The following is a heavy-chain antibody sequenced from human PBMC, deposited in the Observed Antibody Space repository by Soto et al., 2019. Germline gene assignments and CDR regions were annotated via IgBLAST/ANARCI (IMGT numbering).Heavy chain of an antibody. CDR2: ITSNGDST. V-gene: IGHV3-23*01. Sequence: GGSLRLSCAAFGFDFNKYAMTWVRQSPGKGLQWVSSITSNGDSTYYADSVKGRFTTSRDNSKNTLYLQMNSLRADDTAVFYCAKDSPSYTTSPFYFDSWGQGTLVTVSS. J-gene: IGHJ4*02. D-gene: IGHD2-2*02. CDR1: GFDFNKYA. CDR3: AKDSPSYTTSPFYFDS.